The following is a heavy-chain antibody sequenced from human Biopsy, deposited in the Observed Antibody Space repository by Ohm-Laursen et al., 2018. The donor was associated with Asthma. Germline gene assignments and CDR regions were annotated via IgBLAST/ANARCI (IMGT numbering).Heavy chain of an antibody. CDR2: IRPHTGDT. J-gene: IGHJ5*02. D-gene: IGHD3-10*01. V-gene: IGHV1-18*01. CDR3: ARDPGGFDP. Sequence: GASVKVSCNASGYTFTSTVYGISWVRQAPGQGLEWMGWIRPHTGDTNYAQMLRGRVTMTTDTSTSTAYMELRGLRFDDTAVYYCARDPGGFDPWGQGTLVTVSS. CDR1: GYTFTSTVYG.